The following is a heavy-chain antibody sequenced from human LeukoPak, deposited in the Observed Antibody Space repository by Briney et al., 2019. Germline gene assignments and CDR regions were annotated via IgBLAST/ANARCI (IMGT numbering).Heavy chain of an antibody. V-gene: IGHV4-59*01. CDR1: GGSISSYY. Sequence: SETLSLTCTVSGGSISSYYWSWIRQPPGKGLEWIGYIYYSGSTNYNPSLKGRVTISVDTSKNQFSLKLSSVTAADTAVYYCARIRLHYYDSSVEAFDIWGQGTMVTVSS. J-gene: IGHJ3*02. D-gene: IGHD3-22*01. CDR3: ARIRLHYYDSSVEAFDI. CDR2: IYYSGST.